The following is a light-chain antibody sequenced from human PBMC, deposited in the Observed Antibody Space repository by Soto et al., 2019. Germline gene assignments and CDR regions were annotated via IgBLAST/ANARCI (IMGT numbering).Light chain of an antibody. CDR2: KAS. V-gene: IGKV1-5*03. CDR3: QHYNGYRWT. Sequence: DIQITQSPSTLSASVGDRVTITCRASQSVSNWLAWYQQKPGKAPKLLIYKASSLDSGVPSRFSGSGSGTEFTLTISSLRPDDVSTYYCQHYNGYRWTFGQGTKVDIK. J-gene: IGKJ1*01. CDR1: QSVSNW.